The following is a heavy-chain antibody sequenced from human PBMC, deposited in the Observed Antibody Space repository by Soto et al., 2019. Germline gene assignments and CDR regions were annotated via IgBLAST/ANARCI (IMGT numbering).Heavy chain of an antibody. J-gene: IGHJ5*02. CDR3: ARGEDCSGGSCYSVWFDP. CDR1: YSFTSYW. D-gene: IGHD2-15*01. Sequence: YSFTSYWIGWVRQMPGKGLEWMGIIYPGDSDTRYSPSFQGQVTISADKSISTAYMELRSLRSDDTAVYYCARGEDCSGGSCYSVWFDPWGQGTLVTVSS. CDR2: IYPGDSDT. V-gene: IGHV5-51*01.